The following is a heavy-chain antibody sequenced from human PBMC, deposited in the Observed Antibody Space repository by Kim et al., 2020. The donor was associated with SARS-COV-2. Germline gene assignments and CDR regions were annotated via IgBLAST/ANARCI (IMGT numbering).Heavy chain of an antibody. V-gene: IGHV4-59*08. CDR3: ARRGGSLPPDY. Sequence: SETLSLTCTVSGGSISSYYWSWIRQPPGKGLEWIGYIYYSGSTNYNPSLKSRVTISVDTSKNQFSLKLSSVTAADTAVYYCARRGGSLPPDYWGQGTLVTVSS. J-gene: IGHJ4*02. D-gene: IGHD1-26*01. CDR1: GGSISSYY. CDR2: IYYSGST.